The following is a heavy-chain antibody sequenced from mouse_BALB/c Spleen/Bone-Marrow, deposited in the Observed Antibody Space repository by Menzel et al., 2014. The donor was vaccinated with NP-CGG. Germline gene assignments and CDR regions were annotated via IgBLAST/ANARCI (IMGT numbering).Heavy chain of an antibody. Sequence: EVQLVESGGGLVKPGGSLKLSCAASGFTFSSYAMSWVRQTPEKRLEWVASISSGGSTYYPDSVKGRFPISRDNAKNILYLQMSSLRSEDTAMYYCARGGLRYFDVWGAGTTVTVSS. CDR1: GFTFSSYA. D-gene: IGHD3-2*02. V-gene: IGHV5-6-5*01. CDR3: ARGGLRYFDV. J-gene: IGHJ1*01. CDR2: ISSGGST.